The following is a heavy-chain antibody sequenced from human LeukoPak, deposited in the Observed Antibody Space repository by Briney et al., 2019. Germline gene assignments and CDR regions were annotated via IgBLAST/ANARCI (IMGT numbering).Heavy chain of an antibody. V-gene: IGHV4-30-4*08. CDR3: ARTKYTSGWYVVRSGDPFDY. CDR2: IYYSGST. CDR1: SGSISSGDYY. J-gene: IGHJ4*02. Sequence: SETLSLTCTVSSGSISSGDYYWTWIRQPPGKGLEWIGYIYYSGSTYYNPSLKSRVTISVDTSKNQFSLKLSSVTAADTAVYYCARTKYTSGWYVVRSGDPFDYWGQGTLVTVSS. D-gene: IGHD6-19*01.